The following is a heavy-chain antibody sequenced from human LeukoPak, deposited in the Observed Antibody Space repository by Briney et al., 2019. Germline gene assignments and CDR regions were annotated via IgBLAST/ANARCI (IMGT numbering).Heavy chain of an antibody. CDR1: GFTFNSYV. J-gene: IGHJ4*02. D-gene: IGHD1-26*01. V-gene: IGHV3-11*04. Sequence: GGSLRLSCAASGFTFNSYVVSWIRQAPGKGLEWVSYISSSGSTIYYADSVKGRFTISRDNAKNSLYLQMNSLRAEDTAVYYCVRDGSPFDYWGQGTLVTVSS. CDR3: VRDGSPFDY. CDR2: ISSSGSTI.